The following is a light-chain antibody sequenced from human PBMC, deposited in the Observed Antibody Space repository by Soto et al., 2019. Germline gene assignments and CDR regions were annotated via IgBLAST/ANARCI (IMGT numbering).Light chain of an antibody. CDR3: QQYNSYSART. V-gene: IGKV1-5*03. CDR1: QSISDW. CDR2: KAS. Sequence: DIQMTQSPSTLSASIGDRVTINCRASQSISDWLAWHQQKPGKAPKLLIYKASSLESGVPSRFSGSGSGTEFTLTISSLQPEDFATYYCQQYNSYSARTFGQGTKVDI. J-gene: IGKJ1*01.